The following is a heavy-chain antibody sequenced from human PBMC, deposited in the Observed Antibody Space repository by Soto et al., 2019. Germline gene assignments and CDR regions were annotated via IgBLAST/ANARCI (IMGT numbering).Heavy chain of an antibody. CDR3: ARGGDIVVVPAASPPHFGHYGMDV. J-gene: IGHJ6*02. V-gene: IGHV3-33*01. CDR1: GFTFSSYG. D-gene: IGHD2-2*01. Sequence: GGSLRLSCAASGFTFSSYGMHWVRQAPGKGLEWVAVKWYDGSNKYYADSVKGRFTISRDNSKNTLYLQMNSLRAEDTAVYYCARGGDIVVVPAASPPHFGHYGMDVWGQGTTVTVSS. CDR2: KWYDGSNK.